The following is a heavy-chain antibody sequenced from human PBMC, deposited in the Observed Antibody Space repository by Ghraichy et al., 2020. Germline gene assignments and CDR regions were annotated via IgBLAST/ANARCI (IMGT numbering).Heavy chain of an antibody. V-gene: IGHV4-59*01. CDR2: IYYSGST. CDR1: GGSISSYY. Sequence: SETLSLTCTVSGGSISSYYWSWIRQPPGKGLEWIGYIYYSGSTNYNPSLKSRVTISVDTSKNQFSLKLSSVTAADTAVYYCARMGGGSWYQVDYWGQGTLVTVSS. D-gene: IGHD6-13*01. CDR3: ARMGGGSWYQVDY. J-gene: IGHJ4*02.